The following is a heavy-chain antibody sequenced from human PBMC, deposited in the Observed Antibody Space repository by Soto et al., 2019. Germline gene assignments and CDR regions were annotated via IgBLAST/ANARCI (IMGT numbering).Heavy chain of an antibody. CDR1: GGSISSGGYY. CDR2: IYYNGNS. D-gene: IGHD2-15*01. Sequence: QVQLQESGPGLVKPSQTLSLTCTVSGGSISSGGYYWSWIRQLPGKGREGSGYIYYNGNSYYNPSLKSRVTMSVDKSKNQFSLKLSSVTAADTAVYYCARVRVVVAATYWFDPWGQGTLVTVSS. J-gene: IGHJ5*02. V-gene: IGHV4-31*03. CDR3: ARVRVVVAATYWFDP.